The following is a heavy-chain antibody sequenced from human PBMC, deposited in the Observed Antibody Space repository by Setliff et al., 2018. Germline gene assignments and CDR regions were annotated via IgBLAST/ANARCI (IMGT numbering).Heavy chain of an antibody. CDR2: ISRTSDTR. V-gene: IGHV3-48*04. CDR3: VRDDADNYDAFDN. Sequence: GGSLRLSCEASGFTFSTYSMNWVRQAPGKGLEWVSYISRTSDTRHYADSVKGRFTISRDNAKRSLYLQMNGLRADDTGVYYCVRDDADNYDAFDNWGQGTLVTVSS. CDR1: GFTFSTYS. J-gene: IGHJ3*02. D-gene: IGHD3-22*01.